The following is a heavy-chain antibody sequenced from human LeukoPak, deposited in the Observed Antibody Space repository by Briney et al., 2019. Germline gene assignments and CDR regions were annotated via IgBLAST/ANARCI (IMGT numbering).Heavy chain of an antibody. D-gene: IGHD3-16*02. CDR1: GYTFTSYD. CDR3: ARVPREIASI. J-gene: IGHJ3*02. Sequence: GASVKVSCKASGYTFTSYDINWVRQATGQGREWMGYMNPASGNTGYAQKFQGRGTMTTDTSISTAYMELSSIRSEDTAVYYCARVPREIASIWGQGTMVTVSS. CDR2: MNPASGNT. V-gene: IGHV1-8*01.